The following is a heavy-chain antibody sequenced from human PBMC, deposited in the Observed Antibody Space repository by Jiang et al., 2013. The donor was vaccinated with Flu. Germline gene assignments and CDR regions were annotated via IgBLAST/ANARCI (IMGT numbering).Heavy chain of an antibody. CDR1: GDSISSSSCY. V-gene: IGHV4-39*01. CDR3: ARQWDDTGNYYARAHFDS. D-gene: IGHD1-26*01. J-gene: IGHJ4*02. Sequence: GPGLVKPSETLSLTCAASGDSISSSSCYWGWIRQPPGKGLEWIASIYSGSTYYNPSLKSRVTMSVDTSKNQFSLNLRSVTAADTAVYYCARQWDDTGNYYARAHFDSWGQGTLVTVSS. CDR2: IYSGST.